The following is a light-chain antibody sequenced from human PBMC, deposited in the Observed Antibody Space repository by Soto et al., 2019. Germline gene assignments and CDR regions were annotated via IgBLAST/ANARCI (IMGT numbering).Light chain of an antibody. V-gene: IGKV3-20*01. CDR1: KSVSNNY. CDR2: GAS. Sequence: MVFALAPGTLSLSPGESASLSYRASKSVSNNYLAWYQQKPGQAPRLLIYGASNRATGIPDRFSGSGSGTDFTLTISSLQSEDFAVYYCQQYSIWRTFGQGTKVDIK. CDR3: QQYSIWRT. J-gene: IGKJ1*01.